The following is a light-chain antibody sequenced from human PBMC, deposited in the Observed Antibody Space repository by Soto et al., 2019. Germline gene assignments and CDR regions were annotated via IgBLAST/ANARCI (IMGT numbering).Light chain of an antibody. CDR2: GLS. CDR1: QSVSSCY. Sequence: EIVLTQPPGTLSLSPGERATLSCRDSQSVSSCYLAWYQQKPGQAPRLLIYGLSSRGTGIPDRFSGSGSGTDFTLTMSRLEPEDFAVYYCQQYGSSRWTFGQGTKVDIK. CDR3: QQYGSSRWT. J-gene: IGKJ1*01. V-gene: IGKV3-20*01.